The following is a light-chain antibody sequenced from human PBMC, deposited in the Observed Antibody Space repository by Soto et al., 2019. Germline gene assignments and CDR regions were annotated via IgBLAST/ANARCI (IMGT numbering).Light chain of an antibody. Sequence: DIQMTQSPSTLSASVGDRVTITCRASQSISSWLAWYQQKPGKAPKLLIYDASSLESGVPSRFSGNGSGTEFTLTISSLQPDDFSTYYCQQYNIWTFGQGTKVEIK. CDR3: QQYNIWT. CDR2: DAS. J-gene: IGKJ1*01. V-gene: IGKV1-5*01. CDR1: QSISSW.